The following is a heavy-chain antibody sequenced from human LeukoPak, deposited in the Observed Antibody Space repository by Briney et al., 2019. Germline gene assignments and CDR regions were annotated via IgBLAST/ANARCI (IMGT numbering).Heavy chain of an antibody. D-gene: IGHD5-12*01. CDR2: ISSSSTYI. V-gene: IGHV3-21*01. CDR3: AREGYGAYGLDY. CDR1: GFTFSSYN. Sequence: GGSLRLSCVAYGFTFSSYNINWVRQAPGKGLEWVSSISSSSTYISYADSVKGRFTVSRDNAKNSLDLQMDSLRVEDTAGYYCAREGYGAYGLDYWGQGTLVTVSS. J-gene: IGHJ4*02.